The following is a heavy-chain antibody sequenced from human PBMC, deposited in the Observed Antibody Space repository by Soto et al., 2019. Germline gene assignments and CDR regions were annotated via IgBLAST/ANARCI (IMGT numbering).Heavy chain of an antibody. Sequence: PGGSLRLSCAASGFSFSNYAMSWVRQAPGKGLEWVSGISGSAGTIYYTESLRGRFTISRDNSQSTLYLQMNSLRAEDTAIYYCANWEKSGSDYWRQRTRVTVSS. D-gene: IGHD1-26*01. CDR2: ISGSAGTI. V-gene: IGHV3-23*01. CDR3: ANWEKSGSDY. CDR1: GFSFSNYA. J-gene: IGHJ4*02.